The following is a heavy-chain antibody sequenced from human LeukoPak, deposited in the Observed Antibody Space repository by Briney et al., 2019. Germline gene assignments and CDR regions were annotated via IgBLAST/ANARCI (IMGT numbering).Heavy chain of an antibody. CDR3: ARGGVIRSGDYHFDF. D-gene: IGHD4-17*01. Sequence: SETLSLTCTVSGASISNYYWSWIRQPPGGGLEWIGYFFSSGSTRYNPSLKTRVIISVDTSKNQLSLKMTSVSAADTALYYCARGGVIRSGDYHFDFWGQGTLVTVSS. J-gene: IGHJ4*02. CDR1: GASISNYY. CDR2: FFSSGST. V-gene: IGHV4-59*13.